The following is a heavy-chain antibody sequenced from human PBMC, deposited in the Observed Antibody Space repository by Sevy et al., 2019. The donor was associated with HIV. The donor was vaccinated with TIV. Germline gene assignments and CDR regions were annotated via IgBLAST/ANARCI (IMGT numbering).Heavy chain of an antibody. CDR1: GYTFTSYD. D-gene: IGHD3-16*01. CDR2: MNPNSGNT. Sequence: ASVKVSCKASGYTFTSYDINWVRQATGQGLEWMGWMNPNSGNTGYAQKFQGRVTTTRNTSISTAYMELSSLRSEDTAVYYCARGSYDYVWGSYFYYYYGMDVWGQGTTVTVSS. J-gene: IGHJ6*02. CDR3: ARGSYDYVWGSYFYYYYGMDV. V-gene: IGHV1-8*01.